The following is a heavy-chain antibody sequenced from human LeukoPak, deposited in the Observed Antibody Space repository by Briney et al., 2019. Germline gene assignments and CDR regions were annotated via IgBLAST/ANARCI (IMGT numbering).Heavy chain of an antibody. V-gene: IGHV1-18*01. CDR1: GYTFTSYG. J-gene: IGHJ3*02. CDR2: INTYNANT. Sequence: ASVKVSCKASGYTFTSYGISWVRQAPGQGLEWMGWINTYNANTNHAQKLQARVTMTTDTSTSTAYMELRSLRSDDTAVYYCARRQTPADTFDIWGQGTMVTVSS. CDR3: ARRQTPADTFDI.